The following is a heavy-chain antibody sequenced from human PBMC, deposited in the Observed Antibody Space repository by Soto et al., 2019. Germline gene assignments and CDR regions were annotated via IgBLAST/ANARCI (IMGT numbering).Heavy chain of an antibody. Sequence: SETLSLTCSVAGGSISSYYWSWIRQPPGKGLEWIGYIYYSGSTNYNPSLKSRVTISVDTSKNQFSLKLSSVTAADTAVYYCARDRGYSDYWGQGTLVTVSS. D-gene: IGHD5-18*01. CDR3: ARDRGYSDY. J-gene: IGHJ4*02. CDR1: GGSISSYY. V-gene: IGHV4-59*01. CDR2: IYYSGST.